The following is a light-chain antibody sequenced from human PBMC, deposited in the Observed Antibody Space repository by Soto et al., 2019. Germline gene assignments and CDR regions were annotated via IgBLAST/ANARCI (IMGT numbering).Light chain of an antibody. CDR3: TSFTSTSTPRV. J-gene: IGLJ2*01. CDR2: DVS. CDR1: SSVVGGYNY. Sequence: QSVLTQPASVSGSPGQSITISCTGASSVVGGYNYVSWYQHHPGKAPKLIISDVSNRPSGVSNRFSGSKSGNTASLTISGLQAEDEADYYCTSFTSTSTPRVFGGGTKLTVL. V-gene: IGLV2-14*03.